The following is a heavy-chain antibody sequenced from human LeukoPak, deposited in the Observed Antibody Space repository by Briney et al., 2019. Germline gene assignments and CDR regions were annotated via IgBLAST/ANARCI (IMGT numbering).Heavy chain of an antibody. V-gene: IGHV3-23*01. D-gene: IGHD4-17*01. CDR1: GFTLSNYG. Sequence: GGSLRLSCAASGFTLSNYGVSWVRQAPGKGLEWVSHIYGLGANTYYADSVKGRFTISRDNSRNTLYLQMNSLRAEDTAVYYCAKAMTTVTSLFDYWGQGTLVTVSS. CDR2: IYGLGANT. J-gene: IGHJ4*02. CDR3: AKAMTTVTSLFDY.